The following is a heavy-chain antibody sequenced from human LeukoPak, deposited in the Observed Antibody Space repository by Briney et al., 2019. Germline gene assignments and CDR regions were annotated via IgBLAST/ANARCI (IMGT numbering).Heavy chain of an antibody. CDR3: ARILIAVAGTMGSSAFDI. Sequence: SETLSLTCTVSGGSISSSSYYWGWIRQPPGKGLEWIGEINHSGSTNYNPSLKSRVTISVDTSKNQFSLKLSSVTAADTAVYYCARILIAVAGTMGSSAFDIWGQGTMVTVSS. J-gene: IGHJ3*02. V-gene: IGHV4-39*07. CDR2: INHSGST. CDR1: GGSISSSSYY. D-gene: IGHD6-19*01.